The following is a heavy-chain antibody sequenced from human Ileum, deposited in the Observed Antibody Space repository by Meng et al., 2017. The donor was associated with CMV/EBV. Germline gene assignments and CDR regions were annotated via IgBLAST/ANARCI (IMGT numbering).Heavy chain of an antibody. CDR2: IDSSGRT. CDR1: GGSMTSGGYY. J-gene: IGHJ4*02. V-gene: IGHV4-31*03. D-gene: IGHD2-2*03. Sequence: QVQLQESGPGLVKPSQPLSLTGTGSGGSMTSGGYYWSWVRQHPGKGLEWIGCIDSSGRTYSSPSLESRLTISGDTSKNQFSLKLTSVTAADTAVYYCARGPPLGFWGQGTLVTVSS. CDR3: ARGPPLGF.